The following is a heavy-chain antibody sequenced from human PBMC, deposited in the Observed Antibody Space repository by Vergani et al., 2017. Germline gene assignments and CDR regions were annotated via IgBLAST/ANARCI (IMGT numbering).Heavy chain of an antibody. D-gene: IGHD6-19*01. CDR2: ISDYNGDT. CDR1: GYTFTSYG. CDR3: ARVSPGDNSGWEPFDY. V-gene: IGHV1-18*01. J-gene: IGHJ4*02. Sequence: QVQLVQSGAEVKKPGASVKVSCKAFGYTFTSYGISWVRQAPGQGLEWMGLISDYNGDTNYAQNFQGRVTMTTDTSTSTAYMELRSLRSDDTAVYYCARVSPGDNSGWEPFDYWGQGTLVTVSS.